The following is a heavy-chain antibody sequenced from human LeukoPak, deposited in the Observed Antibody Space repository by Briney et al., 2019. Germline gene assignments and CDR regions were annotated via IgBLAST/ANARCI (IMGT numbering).Heavy chain of an antibody. J-gene: IGHJ6*02. D-gene: IGHD3-22*01. V-gene: IGHV4-4*07. CDR1: GGSISSYY. Sequence: SETLSLTCTVSGGSISSYYWSWIRQPAGKGLEWIGRINTSGSTNYNPSLKSRVTMSVDTSKNQFSLKLSSVTAADTVVYYCARDNGYYDSSGYYAPYYYYGMDVWGQGTTVTVSS. CDR3: ARDNGYYDSSGYYAPYYYYGMDV. CDR2: INTSGST.